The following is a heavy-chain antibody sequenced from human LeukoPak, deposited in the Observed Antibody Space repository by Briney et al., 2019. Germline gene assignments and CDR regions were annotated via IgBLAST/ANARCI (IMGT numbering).Heavy chain of an antibody. CDR2: ISWNSGSI. CDR3: AKAHYALVAAAASNWFDP. Sequence: GGSLRLSCAASGFTFDDYAMHWVRQAPGKGLEWVSGISWNSGSIGYADSVKGRFTISRDNAKNSLYLQMNSLRAEDTALYYCAKAHYALVAAAASNWFDPWGQGTLVTVSS. V-gene: IGHV3-9*01. D-gene: IGHD6-13*01. CDR1: GFTFDDYA. J-gene: IGHJ5*02.